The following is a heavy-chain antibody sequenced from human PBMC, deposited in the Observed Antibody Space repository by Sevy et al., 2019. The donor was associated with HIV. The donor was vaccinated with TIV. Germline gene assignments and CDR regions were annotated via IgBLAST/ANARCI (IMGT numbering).Heavy chain of an antibody. Sequence: GGSLRLSCAASGFTFSTYGMHWVRQAPGKGLEWVAVIWFDGSNTYYVDSVKGRFTISRDIAKHTLHLQMNSLRAEDTAVYYCARDLEFYDYGDYGPAFMPDYWGQGTLVTVSS. CDR3: ARDLEFYDYGDYGPAFMPDY. CDR2: IWFDGSNT. J-gene: IGHJ4*02. V-gene: IGHV3-33*01. D-gene: IGHD4-17*01. CDR1: GFTFSTYG.